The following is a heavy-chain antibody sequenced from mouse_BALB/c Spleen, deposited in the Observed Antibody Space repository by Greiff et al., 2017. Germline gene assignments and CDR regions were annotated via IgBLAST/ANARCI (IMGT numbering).Heavy chain of an antibody. CDR1: GFSLTSYG. CDR3: ARGYYYGSSYRGAWFAY. Sequence: VQLQESGPGLVAPSQSLSITCTVSGFSLTSYGVHWVRQPPGKGLEWLGVIWAGGSTNYNSALMSRLSISKDNSKSQVFLKMNSLQTDDTAMYYCARGYYYGSSYRGAWFAYWGQGTLVTVSA. V-gene: IGHV2-9*02. D-gene: IGHD1-1*01. J-gene: IGHJ3*01. CDR2: IWAGGST.